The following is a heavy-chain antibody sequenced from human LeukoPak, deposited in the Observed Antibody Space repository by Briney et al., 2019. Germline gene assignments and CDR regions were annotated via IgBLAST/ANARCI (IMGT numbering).Heavy chain of an antibody. Sequence: GGSLRLSCAASGFTFSDYYMSWIRQAPGKGLEWVSYISSSSSYTNYADSVKGRFTISRDNAKNSLYLQMNSLRAEDTAVYYCARSGYSSSWSNWFDPSGQGTLVTVSS. CDR3: ARSGYSSSWSNWFDP. D-gene: IGHD6-13*01. V-gene: IGHV3-11*06. J-gene: IGHJ5*02. CDR2: ISSSSSYT. CDR1: GFTFSDYY.